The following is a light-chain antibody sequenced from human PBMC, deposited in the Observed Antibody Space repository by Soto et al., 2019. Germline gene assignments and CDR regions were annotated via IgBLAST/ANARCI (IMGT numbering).Light chain of an antibody. CDR1: QSVRCW. CDR2: EAS. Sequence: SPSSLSAFVEDSVSISCQASQSVRCWLNSYQQKTGEVPRPLIYEASVLESGVPSRFSGSGSGTEFTLTISSLQPEDVATYYCQHWSFGQGTKVDIK. V-gene: IGKV1-5*03. J-gene: IGKJ1*01. CDR3: QHWS.